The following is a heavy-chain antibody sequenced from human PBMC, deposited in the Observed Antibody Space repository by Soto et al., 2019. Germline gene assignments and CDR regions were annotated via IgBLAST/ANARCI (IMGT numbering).Heavy chain of an antibody. D-gene: IGHD3-10*01. J-gene: IGHJ6*02. V-gene: IGHV1-69*13. Sequence: GASVKVSCKASGGTFSSYAINWVRQAPGQGLEWMGGIIPIFGTTNYAQKFQGRVTITADESTSAAYMELNSLRSEDTAVYYCATGWFGIKQEYYNYKGMDVWAQGPTATVSS. CDR1: GGTFSSYA. CDR2: IIPIFGTT. CDR3: ATGWFGIKQEYYNYKGMDV.